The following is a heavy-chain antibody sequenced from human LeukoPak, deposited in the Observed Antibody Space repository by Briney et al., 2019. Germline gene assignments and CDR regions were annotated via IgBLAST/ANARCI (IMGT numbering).Heavy chain of an antibody. CDR3: ANLLSDGEVFDY. Sequence: GGSLRLSCAASGFTFSSYSMNWVRQAPGKGLEWVSSISSSSSYIYYADSVKGRFTISRDNSKNTLYLQMNSLRAEDTAVYYCANLLSDGEVFDYWGQGTLVTVSS. CDR2: ISSSSSYI. D-gene: IGHD3-10*01. V-gene: IGHV3-21*01. J-gene: IGHJ4*02. CDR1: GFTFSSYS.